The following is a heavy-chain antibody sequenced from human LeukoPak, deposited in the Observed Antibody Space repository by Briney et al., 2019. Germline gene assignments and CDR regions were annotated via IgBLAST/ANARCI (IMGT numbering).Heavy chain of an antibody. Sequence: GASVKVSCKTYGYTFIHFYLHWVRQAPGQGLEWMGCINPNSGDTNYAERFQGRVTMTRDTSISTAYVEVSWLRSDDTAVYYCARAQEGEGWFDPWGQGTLVTVSS. D-gene: IGHD2-21*01. J-gene: IGHJ5*02. CDR1: GYTFIHFY. CDR3: ARAQEGEGWFDP. CDR2: INPNSGDT. V-gene: IGHV1-2*02.